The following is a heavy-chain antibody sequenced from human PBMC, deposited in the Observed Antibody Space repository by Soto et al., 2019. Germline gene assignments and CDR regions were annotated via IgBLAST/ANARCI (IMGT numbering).Heavy chain of an antibody. Sequence: PSETLSLTCAVYGGSFSGYYWSWIRQPPGKGLEWIGEINHSGSTNYNPSLKSRVTISVDTSKNQFSLKLSSVTAADTAVYYCARVAYTEASYYYYGMDVWGQGTTVT. D-gene: IGHD2-2*02. CDR3: ARVAYTEASYYYYGMDV. CDR2: INHSGST. J-gene: IGHJ6*02. V-gene: IGHV4-34*01. CDR1: GGSFSGYY.